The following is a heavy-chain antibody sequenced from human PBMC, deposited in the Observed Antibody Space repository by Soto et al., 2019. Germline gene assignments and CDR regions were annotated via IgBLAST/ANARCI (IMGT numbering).Heavy chain of an antibody. CDR2: ISYDGGSNK. V-gene: IGHV3-30-3*01. J-gene: IGHJ6*02. CDR3: ARVVATITDYYYGMDV. Sequence: QVQLVESGGGVVQPGRSLRLSCAASGFTFSSYAMHWVRQAPGEGLEWVAVISYDGGSNKYYADSVKGRFTISRDNYMNTLYLQMNSLIAEDSAVYYCARVVATITDYYYGMDVWGQGTTVTVSS. CDR1: GFTFSSYA. D-gene: IGHD5-12*01.